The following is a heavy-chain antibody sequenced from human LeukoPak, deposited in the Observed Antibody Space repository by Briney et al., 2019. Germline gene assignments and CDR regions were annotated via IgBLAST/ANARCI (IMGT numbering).Heavy chain of an antibody. CDR1: GFTFSSYS. Sequence: PGGSLRLSCAASGFTFSSYSMNWVRQAPGKGLEWVSSISSSSSYIYYADSVKGRFTISRDNAKNSLYLQMNSLRAEDTAVYYCARDLDYCDSSGPSSDWGQGTLVTVSS. V-gene: IGHV3-21*01. J-gene: IGHJ4*02. D-gene: IGHD3-22*01. CDR3: ARDLDYCDSSGPSSD. CDR2: ISSSSSYI.